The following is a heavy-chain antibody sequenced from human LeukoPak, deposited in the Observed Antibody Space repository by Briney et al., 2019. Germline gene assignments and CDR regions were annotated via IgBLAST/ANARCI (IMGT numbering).Heavy chain of an antibody. J-gene: IGHJ4*02. D-gene: IGHD5-18*01. V-gene: IGHV3-66*01. CDR3: ARDLTTSMAYYFDC. CDR2: IYSGGAT. CDR1: GLTVGSNY. Sequence: GGSLRLSCAASGLTVGSNYMSWVRQAPGKGLEWVSVIYSGGATHYADSVKGRFTISRDYSKNTLYLQMNSLRAEDTAVYYCARDLTTSMAYYFDCWGQGTLVTVSS.